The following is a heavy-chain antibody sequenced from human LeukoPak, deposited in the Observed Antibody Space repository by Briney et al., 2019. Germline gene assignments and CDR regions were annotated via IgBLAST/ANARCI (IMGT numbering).Heavy chain of an antibody. Sequence: GGSLRLSCAASGFTFSDSWMSWVRQAPGKGLEWVANMNQDESEKDYVDSVKGRFTISRDNARNSLYLQMGSLRAEDTAVYYCATYTHWVAGDVWGQGTTVTVSS. CDR2: MNQDESEK. CDR1: GFTFSDSW. CDR3: ATYTHWVAGDV. V-gene: IGHV3-7*01. J-gene: IGHJ6*02. D-gene: IGHD3-16*01.